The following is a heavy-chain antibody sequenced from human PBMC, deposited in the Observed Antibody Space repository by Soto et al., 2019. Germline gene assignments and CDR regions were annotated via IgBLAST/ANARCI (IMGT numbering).Heavy chain of an antibody. CDR3: ARDYCDSSGPNWFDP. Sequence: SETLSLTCTVSGGSISSYYWSWIRQPPGKGLEWIGYIYYSGSTNYNPSLKSRVTISVDTSKNQFSLKLSSVTAADTAVCYCARDYCDSSGPNWFDPWGQGTLVTVSS. D-gene: IGHD3-22*01. CDR1: GGSISSYY. J-gene: IGHJ5*02. CDR2: IYYSGST. V-gene: IGHV4-59*01.